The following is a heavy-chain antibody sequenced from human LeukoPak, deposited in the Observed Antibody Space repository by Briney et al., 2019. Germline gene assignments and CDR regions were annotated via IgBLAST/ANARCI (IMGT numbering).Heavy chain of an antibody. D-gene: IGHD3-22*01. CDR1: GGSISSYY. CDR2: IYSTGST. V-gene: IGHV4-4*07. CDR3: ARDISSGPPGHYFYYYGVDV. J-gene: IGHJ6*02. Sequence: SETLSLTCTVSGGSISSYYWSWIRQTAGKGLEWNGRIYSTGSTKYNPSLKSRVTISLDTSKNQFSLKLTSVTTADTAVYYCARDISSGPPGHYFYYYGVDVWGQGTTVTVSS.